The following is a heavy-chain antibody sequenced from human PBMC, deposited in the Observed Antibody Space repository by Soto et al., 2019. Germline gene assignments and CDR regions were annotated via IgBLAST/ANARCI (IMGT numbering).Heavy chain of an antibody. V-gene: IGHV3-73*01. CDR1: GFTFSGSA. D-gene: IGHD5-18*01. J-gene: IGHJ4*02. CDR3: TRNVTAMVGVDY. Sequence: GGFLRLSCAASGFTFSGSAMHWVRQASGKGLEWVGRIRSKANSYATAYAASVKGRFTISRDDSKNTAYLQMNSLKTEDTAVYYCTRNVTAMVGVDYWGQGTLVNVSS. CDR2: IRSKANSYAT.